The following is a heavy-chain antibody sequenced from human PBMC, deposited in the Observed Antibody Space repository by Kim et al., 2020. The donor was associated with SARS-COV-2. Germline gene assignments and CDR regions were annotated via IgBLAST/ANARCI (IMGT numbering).Heavy chain of an antibody. CDR3: ATFSARSSGRYYYGMDV. V-gene: IGHV1-24*01. J-gene: IGHJ6*02. Sequence: ASVKVSCKVSGYTLTELSMHWVRQAPGKGLEWMGGFDPEYGETIYAQKFQGRVTMTEDTSTDTAYMELSSLRSEDTAVYYCATFSARSSGRYYYGMDVWGQGTTVTVSS. CDR1: GYTLTELS. CDR2: FDPEYGET. D-gene: IGHD6-19*01.